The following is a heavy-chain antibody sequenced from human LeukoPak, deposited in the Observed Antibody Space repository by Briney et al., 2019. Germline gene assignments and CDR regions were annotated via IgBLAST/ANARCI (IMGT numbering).Heavy chain of an antibody. CDR2: IISSGGVT. CDR3: AKGIAVAGTGGWFDP. Sequence: GGSLRLSCAASGFVFSAYAMSWVRQAPGKGLEWVSSIISSGGVTYYADSVKGRFTISRDNSKNTLYLQMNSLRAEDTAVYYCAKGIAVAGTGGWFDPWGQGTLVTVSS. CDR1: GFVFSAYA. V-gene: IGHV3-23*01. D-gene: IGHD6-19*01. J-gene: IGHJ5*02.